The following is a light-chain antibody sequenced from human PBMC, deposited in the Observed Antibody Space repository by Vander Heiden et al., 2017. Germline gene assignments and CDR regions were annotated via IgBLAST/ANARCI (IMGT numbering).Light chain of an antibody. V-gene: IGLV1-51*01. CDR3: GTWDTSLIAGV. CDR2: DNN. CDR1: SSNIEKNY. J-gene: IGLJ2*01. Sequence: QSVLTPPPSVSAAPGHKVTISSSGSSSNIEKNYVSWYQQRPGTAPKLLIYDNNQRPSGIPDRFSGSKSGAAATLGITGLQTGDEADYDCGTWDTSLIAGVFGGGTKLTVL.